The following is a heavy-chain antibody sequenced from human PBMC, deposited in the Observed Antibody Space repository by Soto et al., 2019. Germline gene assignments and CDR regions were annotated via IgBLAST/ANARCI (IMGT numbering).Heavy chain of an antibody. CDR2: ISYRGRT. V-gene: IGHV4-30-4*01. D-gene: IGHD4-17*01. J-gene: IGHJ4*02. Sequence: QVQLQESGPGLVKPSQTLSLTCTVSGGSISSGDYYWSWIRQPPGKGLEWIGYISYRGRTNYNPSLKRRLIISVATSKNQFSLKLSSVTVADTVVYYCARDQRNYGDYDGLDYWGQGTLVTVSS. CDR1: GGSISSGDYY. CDR3: ARDQRNYGDYDGLDY.